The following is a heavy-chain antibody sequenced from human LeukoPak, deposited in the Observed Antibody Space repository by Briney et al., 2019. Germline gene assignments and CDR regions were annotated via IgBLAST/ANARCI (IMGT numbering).Heavy chain of an antibody. V-gene: IGHV3-74*01. CDR2: INSDGSST. J-gene: IGHJ1*01. Sequence: GGSLRLSCAASGFTFSSYWMHWVRQAPGKGLVWVSRINSDGSSTSYADSVKGRFTISRDNAKNTLYLQMNSLRAEDTAVYYCARGNHKLWLVTGGYFQHWGQGTLVTVSS. CDR3: ARGNHKLWLVTGGYFQH. D-gene: IGHD6-19*01. CDR1: GFTFSSYW.